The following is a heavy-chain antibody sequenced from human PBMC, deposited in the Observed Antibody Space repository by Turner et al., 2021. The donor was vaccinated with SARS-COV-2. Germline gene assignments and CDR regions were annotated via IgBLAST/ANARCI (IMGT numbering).Heavy chain of an antibody. D-gene: IGHD1-26*01. CDR2: IRWNSGGI. CDR1: GFTFDDYA. Sequence: EVQLVESGGGLVHPGRSLRLSCAASGFTFDDYAMHWVRQAAGKGLEWVSGIRWNSGGIGYADSVKGRFTISRDNAKNSLYLQMSSLRAEDTALYYCAKDIGPLVSGSYHDYWGQGTLVTVSS. CDR3: AKDIGPLVSGSYHDY. J-gene: IGHJ4*02. V-gene: IGHV3-9*01.